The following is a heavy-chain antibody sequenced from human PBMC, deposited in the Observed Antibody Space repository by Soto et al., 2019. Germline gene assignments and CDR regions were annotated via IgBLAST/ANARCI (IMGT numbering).Heavy chain of an antibody. J-gene: IGHJ4*02. CDR3: ARAGGLGAVAADY. V-gene: IGHV4-30-2*01. CDR1: GGSISSGGYS. CDR2: IDHSGST. D-gene: IGHD6-19*01. Sequence: QLQLQESGSGLVKPSQTLSLTCAVSGGSISSGGYSWSWIRQPPGKGLEWIGYIDHSGSTYYNPSLKSRVTISVDRSKTQFSLKLSSVTAADTAVYYCARAGGLGAVAADYWGQGTLVTVSS.